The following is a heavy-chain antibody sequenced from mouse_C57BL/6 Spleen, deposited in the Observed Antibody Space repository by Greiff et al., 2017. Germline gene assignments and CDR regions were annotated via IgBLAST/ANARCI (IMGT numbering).Heavy chain of an antibody. Sequence: EVQLQQSGPELVKPGASVKISCKASGYSFTDYNMNWVKQSNGKSLEWIGVINPHYGTTSYNQKFKGKATFTVDQSSSTAYMQLNSLRSEYSAVYYCAYYYGSSWFAYWGQGTLVTVSA. CDR2: INPHYGTT. V-gene: IGHV1-39*01. CDR1: GYSFTDYN. CDR3: AYYYGSSWFAY. D-gene: IGHD1-1*01. J-gene: IGHJ3*01.